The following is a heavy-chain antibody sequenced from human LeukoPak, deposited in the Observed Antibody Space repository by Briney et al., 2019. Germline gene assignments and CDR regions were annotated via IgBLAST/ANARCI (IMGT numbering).Heavy chain of an antibody. J-gene: IGHJ6*02. CDR3: ASMGETYYDFWSGYNPDPYGMDV. CDR2: ISSSSSTI. CDR1: GFTFSSYS. V-gene: IGHV3-48*02. Sequence: GGSLRLSCAASGFTFSSYSMNWVRQAPGKGLEWVSYISSSSSTIYYADSVKGRFTISRDNAKNSLYLQMNSLRDEDTAVYYCASMGETYYDFWSGYNPDPYGMDVWGQGTTVTVSS. D-gene: IGHD3-3*01.